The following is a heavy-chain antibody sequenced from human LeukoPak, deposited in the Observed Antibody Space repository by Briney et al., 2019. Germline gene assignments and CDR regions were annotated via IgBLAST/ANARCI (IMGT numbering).Heavy chain of an antibody. Sequence: GGSLRLSCAASGFTFSNYAMSWVRQAPGKGLVWVSRISPDGSGTNYADSVKGRFTISRDNAKNTLYLQMNSLRAEDTAVYYCAQVGATGYWGRGTLVTVSS. D-gene: IGHD1-26*01. V-gene: IGHV3-74*01. CDR1: GFTFSNYA. CDR3: AQVGATGY. CDR2: ISPDGSGT. J-gene: IGHJ4*02.